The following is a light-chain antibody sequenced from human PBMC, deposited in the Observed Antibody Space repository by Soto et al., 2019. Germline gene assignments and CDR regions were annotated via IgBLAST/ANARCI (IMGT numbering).Light chain of an antibody. CDR2: HAS. J-gene: IGKJ1*01. CDR3: QQYNNWPPWT. CDR1: QSVSDK. Sequence: EIVLTQSPDTLSLSPGERATLSCRASQSVSDKLAWYQQKPGQAPRLLIYHASARATGIPARFSGSGSGTEFTLTISGLQSEDFAVYYCQQYNNWPPWTFGQGTKV. V-gene: IGKV3-15*01.